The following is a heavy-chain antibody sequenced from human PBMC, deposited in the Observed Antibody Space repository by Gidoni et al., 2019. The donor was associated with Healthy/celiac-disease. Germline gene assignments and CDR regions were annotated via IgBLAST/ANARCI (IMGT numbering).Heavy chain of an antibody. J-gene: IGHJ3*02. Sequence: YSRNWVRQAPGKGLEWVSYISSSSSTIYYAVSVKGRFTISRDTAKNSLYLQMNSLRDEDTAVYYCARDGRGSGSYYNGCDAFDIWGQGTMVPVSS. CDR3: ARDGRGSGSYYNGCDAFDI. CDR2: ISSSSSTI. V-gene: IGHV3-48*02. CDR1: YS. D-gene: IGHD3-10*01.